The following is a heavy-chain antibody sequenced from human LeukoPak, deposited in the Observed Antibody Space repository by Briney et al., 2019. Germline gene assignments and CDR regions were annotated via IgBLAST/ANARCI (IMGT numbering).Heavy chain of an antibody. V-gene: IGHV3-33*01. J-gene: IGHJ4*02. CDR1: GFNFINYA. CDR3: ARDGASHLITTIVGDYFDY. Sequence: GRSLRLSCAASGFNFINYAMHWVRQAPGKGLEWVAVIWYDGGNRYYADSVKGRFTVSRDNAKNSLYLQMDSLRAEDTAVYFCARDGASHLITTIVGDYFDYWGQGILVTVSS. CDR2: IWYDGGNR. D-gene: IGHD3-22*01.